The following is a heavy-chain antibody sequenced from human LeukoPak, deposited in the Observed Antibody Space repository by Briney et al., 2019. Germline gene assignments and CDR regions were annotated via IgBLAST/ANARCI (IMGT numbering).Heavy chain of an antibody. CDR3: ARDWYYYDSSGYYQYYFDY. CDR2: ISGSGGST. V-gene: IGHV3-23*01. D-gene: IGHD3-22*01. J-gene: IGHJ4*02. CDR1: GFTFSSYA. Sequence: GGSLRLSCAASGFTFSSYAMSWVRQAPGKGLEWVSAISGSGGSTYYADSVKGRFTISRDNAKNSLYLQMNSLRAEDTAVYYCARDWYYYDSSGYYQYYFDYWGQGTLVTVSS.